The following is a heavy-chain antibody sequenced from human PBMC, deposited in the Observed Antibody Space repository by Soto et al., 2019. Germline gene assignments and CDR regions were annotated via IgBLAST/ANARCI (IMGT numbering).Heavy chain of an antibody. CDR3: ARDGSTYFDY. V-gene: IGHV3-30-3*01. D-gene: IGHD2-15*01. CDR1: GFTFSSYA. Sequence: GGSLRLSCAASGFTFSSYAMHWVRQAPGKGLEWVAVISYDGSNKYYADSVKGRFTISRDNSKNTLYLQMNSLRAEDTAVYYCARDGSTYFDYWGQGTLVTVSS. CDR2: ISYDGSNK. J-gene: IGHJ4*02.